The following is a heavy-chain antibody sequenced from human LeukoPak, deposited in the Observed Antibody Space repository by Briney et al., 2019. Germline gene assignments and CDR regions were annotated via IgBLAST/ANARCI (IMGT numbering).Heavy chain of an antibody. CDR3: ARVFPVGYSSRIDY. J-gene: IGHJ4*02. CDR1: GYTFTGYY. V-gene: IGHV1-2*02. D-gene: IGHD1-26*01. Sequence: GASVKVSCKASGYTFTGYYTHWVRQAPGQGLEWMGWINPNSGGTNYAQKFQGRVTMTRDTSISTAYMELSRLRSDDTAVYYCARVFPVGYSSRIDYWGQGTLVTVSS. CDR2: INPNSGGT.